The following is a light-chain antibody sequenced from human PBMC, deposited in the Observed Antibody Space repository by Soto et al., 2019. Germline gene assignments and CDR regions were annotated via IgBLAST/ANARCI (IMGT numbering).Light chain of an antibody. V-gene: IGLV1-44*01. CDR2: SDN. Sequence: QAVVTQPPSASGTPGQRVIMSCSGSSSNIGSKTVNWYQHVPGTTPKLLVYSDNQRPSGVPDRFSGSNSGTSASLAISGIPSEDEADYYCAAWDDSLRVVFGGGTKLTVL. CDR1: SSNIGSKT. CDR3: AAWDDSLRVV. J-gene: IGLJ3*02.